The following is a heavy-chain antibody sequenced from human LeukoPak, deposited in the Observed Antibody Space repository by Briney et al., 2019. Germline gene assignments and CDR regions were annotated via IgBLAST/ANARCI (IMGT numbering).Heavy chain of an antibody. V-gene: IGHV3-7*01. CDR1: GFTFSNYW. J-gene: IGHJ4*02. CDR2: IKQGGSET. D-gene: IGHD3-3*01. Sequence: GGSLRLSCAASGFTFSNYWMSWVRRAPGKGLEWVANIKQGGSETYYVDSVRGRFTISRDNAKKSLYLQMNGLRAEDTAVYYCARDFWGAYRVDYFDYWGQGTLVTVSS. CDR3: ARDFWGAYRVDYFDY.